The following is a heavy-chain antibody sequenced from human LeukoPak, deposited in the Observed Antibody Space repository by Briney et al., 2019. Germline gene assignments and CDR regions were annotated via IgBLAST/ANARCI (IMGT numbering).Heavy chain of an antibody. CDR2: INHSGST. CDR1: GGSISSYY. V-gene: IGHV4-34*01. J-gene: IGHJ6*03. CDR3: ARGIAAADYYYYYMDV. D-gene: IGHD6-13*01. Sequence: PSETLSLTCTVSGGSISSYYWGWIRQPPGKGLEWIGEINHSGSTNYNPSLKSRVTISVDTSKSQFSLKLSSVTAADTAVYYCARGIAAADYYYYYMDVWGKGTTVTVSS.